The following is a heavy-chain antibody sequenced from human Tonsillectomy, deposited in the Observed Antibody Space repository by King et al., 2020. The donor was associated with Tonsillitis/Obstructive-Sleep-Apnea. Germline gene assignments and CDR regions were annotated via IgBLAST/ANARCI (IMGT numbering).Heavy chain of an antibody. V-gene: IGHV4-34*01. D-gene: IGHD3-3*01. Sequence: VQLQQWGAGLLKPSETLSLTCAVYGGSFSGYYWSWIRQPPGKGLEWIREINHSGSTNYNPSLKSRVTISVDTSKNQFSLKLSSVTAADTAVYYCARGLKYYDFWSGYWPWFDPWGQGTLVTVSS. CDR2: INHSGST. CDR1: GGSFSGYY. CDR3: ARGLKYYDFWSGYWPWFDP. J-gene: IGHJ5*02.